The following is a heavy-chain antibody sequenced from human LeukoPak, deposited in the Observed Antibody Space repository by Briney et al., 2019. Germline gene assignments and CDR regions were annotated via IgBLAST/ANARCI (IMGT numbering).Heavy chain of an antibody. CDR2: ISSSGSTI. D-gene: IGHD4-17*01. CDR1: EFTFSSYE. J-gene: IGHJ4*02. Sequence: QPGGSLRLSCAASEFTFSSYEMNWVRQAPGKGLEWVSYISSSGSTIYYADSVKGRFTISRDNAKNSLYLQMNSLRAEDTAVYYCARIPTLGDYGESYADYWGQGTLVTVSS. CDR3: ARIPTLGDYGESYADY. V-gene: IGHV3-48*03.